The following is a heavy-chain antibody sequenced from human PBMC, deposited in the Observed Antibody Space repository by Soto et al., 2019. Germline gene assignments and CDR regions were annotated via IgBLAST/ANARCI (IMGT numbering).Heavy chain of an antibody. D-gene: IGHD2-21*02. J-gene: IGHJ6*02. CDR3: AKDGQAYCGGDCYPPYYYYGMDV. Sequence: GGSLRLSCAASGFTFSSYAMSWVRQAPGKGLERVSAISGSGGSTYYADSVKGRFTISRDNSKNTLYLQMNSLRAEDTAVYYCAKDGQAYCGGDCYPPYYYYGMDVWGQGTTVTVSS. V-gene: IGHV3-23*01. CDR2: ISGSGGST. CDR1: GFTFSSYA.